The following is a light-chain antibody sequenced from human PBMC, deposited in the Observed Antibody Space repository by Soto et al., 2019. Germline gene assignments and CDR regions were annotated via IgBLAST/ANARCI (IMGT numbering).Light chain of an antibody. Sequence: DIQMTQSPSSLSASVGDRVTITCRASQGVCNYLAWYQEKPGKAPKALIYXASTLRSGVPSRFSGGGYGTEFTITISSLQPDDVATYYCQQYNTYSTFGQGTRLEIK. CDR2: XAS. J-gene: IGKJ5*01. CDR1: QGVCNY. V-gene: IGKV1-16*01. CDR3: QQYNTYST.